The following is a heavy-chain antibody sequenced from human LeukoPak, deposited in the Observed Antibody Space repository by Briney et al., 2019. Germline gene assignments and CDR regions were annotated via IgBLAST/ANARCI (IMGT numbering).Heavy chain of an antibody. D-gene: IGHD3-3*01. J-gene: IGHJ4*02. V-gene: IGHV3-23*01. Sequence: GRSLRLSCAASGFTFSSYAMSWVRQAPGKGLEWVSAISGSGGNTYYADSVKGRFTISRDNSKNTLYLQMNSLRAEDTAVYYCARDSLEWLETVFDYWGQGTLVTVSS. CDR1: GFTFSSYA. CDR3: ARDSLEWLETVFDY. CDR2: ISGSGGNT.